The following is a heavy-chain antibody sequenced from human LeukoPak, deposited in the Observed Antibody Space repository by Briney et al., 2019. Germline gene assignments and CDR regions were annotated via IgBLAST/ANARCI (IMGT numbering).Heavy chain of an antibody. CDR3: AKGEIYYYDSSGPRAFDI. D-gene: IGHD3-22*01. Sequence: PGGSLRLSCAAFGFTFSSYKINWVRQAPGKGLEWVSYISSSGSRIYYADSVKGRFTISRDNAKNTLYLQMNSLRAEDTAVYYCAKGEIYYYDSSGPRAFDIWGQGTMVTVSS. V-gene: IGHV3-48*01. CDR2: ISSSGSRI. J-gene: IGHJ3*02. CDR1: GFTFSSYK.